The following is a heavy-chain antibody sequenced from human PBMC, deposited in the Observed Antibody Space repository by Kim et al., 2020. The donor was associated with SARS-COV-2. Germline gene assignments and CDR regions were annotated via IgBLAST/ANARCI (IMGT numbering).Heavy chain of an antibody. D-gene: IGHD7-27*01. J-gene: IGHJ4*02. CDR3: ASYPGDASY. Sequence: RTTNSADSGRGRFTISRDNAKNSRYLQMSSLRAEDTAVYYRASYPGDASYWGQGTLVTVSS. CDR2: RTT. V-gene: IGHV3-11*01.